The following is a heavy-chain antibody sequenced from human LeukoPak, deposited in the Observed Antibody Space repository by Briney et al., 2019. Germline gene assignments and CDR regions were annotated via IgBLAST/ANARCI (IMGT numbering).Heavy chain of an antibody. D-gene: IGHD5-24*01. CDR1: GFTFSGYG. Sequence: PGGSLRLSCSGSGFTFSGYGMHWVRQAPGKGLEYVSAISGYGDSTYYADAVKGRFSISRDNSKNMLYLQMSSVRAEDTAVYYCVRVTRWDGGYYCDYWGQGTLVTVSS. CDR2: ISGYGDST. J-gene: IGHJ4*02. V-gene: IGHV3-64D*09. CDR3: VRVTRWDGGYYCDY.